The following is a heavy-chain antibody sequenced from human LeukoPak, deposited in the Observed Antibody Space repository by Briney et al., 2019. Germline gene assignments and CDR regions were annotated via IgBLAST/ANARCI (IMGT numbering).Heavy chain of an antibody. D-gene: IGHD5-24*01. CDR3: ARGGQRWLQFPYDY. V-gene: IGHV1-46*01. CDR2: LTPRGDIT. J-gene: IGHJ4*02. CDR1: GHTFTNYH. Sequence: ASVKVSCKASGHTFTNYHIHWGRQAPGQGLEWMGILTPRGDITNYAQKFQGRVTMTRDTSTSTIYMELSSLRSEDTAVYYCARGGQRWLQFPYDYWGQGTVVTVSS.